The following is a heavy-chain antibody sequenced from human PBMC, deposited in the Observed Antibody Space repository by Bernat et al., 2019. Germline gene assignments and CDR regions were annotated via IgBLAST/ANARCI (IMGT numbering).Heavy chain of an antibody. CDR2: VFSSGGT. CDR1: GGSISPYY. CDR3: AGKQHVSGTFDI. J-gene: IGHJ3*02. V-gene: IGHV4-4*09. Sequence: QVQFQESGPRLVKPSETLSLTCTVSGGSISPYYWSWIRQPPGKGLEWIGYVFSSGGTNYNPSLKSRVTISIDTSKKYLSLGLSSVTAADTAIYYCAGKQHVSGTFDIWGQGTIVTVSS. D-gene: IGHD6-6*01.